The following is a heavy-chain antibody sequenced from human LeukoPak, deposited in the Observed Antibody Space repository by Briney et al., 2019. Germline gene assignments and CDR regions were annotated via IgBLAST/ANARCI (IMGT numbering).Heavy chain of an antibody. V-gene: IGHV3-23*01. Sequence: PGGSLRLSCAASGFTFNTYTMNWVRQAPGKGLEWVSYISGSGGSTYYADSVKGRFTISRDNSKNTLYLQMNSLRAEDTAVYYCAKGLIVVVPAAIFDPLDYWGQGTLVTVSS. CDR1: GFTFNTYT. J-gene: IGHJ4*02. CDR2: ISGSGGST. D-gene: IGHD2-2*01. CDR3: AKGLIVVVPAAIFDPLDY.